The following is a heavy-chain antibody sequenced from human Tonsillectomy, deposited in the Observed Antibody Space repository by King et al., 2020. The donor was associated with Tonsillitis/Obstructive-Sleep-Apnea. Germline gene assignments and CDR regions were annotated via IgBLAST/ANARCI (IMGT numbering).Heavy chain of an antibody. V-gene: IGHV2-5*02. Sequence: ITLKESGPTLVKPTQTLTLTCTFSGFSLSTSGVGVGGIRQPPEKALEWLALMYWDYDKRYNPSLKSRLTITTDTSKNQVVLIMTNRDPVDTATYYCAHRPPVSWGSGSYYTDGYFDYWGQGTLVTVSS. CDR3: AHRPPVSWGSGSYYTDGYFDY. D-gene: IGHD3-10*01. CDR2: MYWDYDK. CDR1: GFSLSTSGVG. J-gene: IGHJ4*02.